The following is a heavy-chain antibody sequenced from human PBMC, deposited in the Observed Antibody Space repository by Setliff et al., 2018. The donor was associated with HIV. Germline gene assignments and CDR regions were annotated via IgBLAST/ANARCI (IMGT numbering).Heavy chain of an antibody. CDR1: GGSISSGGYF. V-gene: IGHV4-31*03. D-gene: IGHD3-22*01. J-gene: IGHJ3*02. CDR3: ARLFQRYYDSRGYGDAFDI. Sequence: SETLSLTCTVSGGSISSGGYFWSWIRQLPGKGLEWIGYIYYSGSTFYNPSLKSRVSISVDTSKNQFSLKLSSVTAADTAVYYCARLFQRYYDSRGYGDAFDIWGQGTMVTVSS. CDR2: IYYSGST.